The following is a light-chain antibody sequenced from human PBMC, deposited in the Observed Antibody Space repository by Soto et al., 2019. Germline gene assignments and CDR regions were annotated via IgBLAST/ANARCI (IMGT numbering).Light chain of an antibody. CDR2: DVS. J-gene: IGLJ2*01. Sequence: QSALTQPASVSGSPGQSITISCTGTSSDVSGYNYVSWYQQHPGKAPKLMIYDVSNRPSGVSNRFSGSKSGNTASLTISGLQAEDEADYYCSSYTSGSRVVFGGGTKVTVL. V-gene: IGLV2-14*01. CDR1: SSDVSGYNY. CDR3: SSYTSGSRVV.